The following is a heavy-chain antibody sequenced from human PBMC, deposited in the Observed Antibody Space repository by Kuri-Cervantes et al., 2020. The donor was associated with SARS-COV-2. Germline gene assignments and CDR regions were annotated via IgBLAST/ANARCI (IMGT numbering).Heavy chain of an antibody. CDR2: IYYSGST. CDR3: ARDPNANHNNWFDP. J-gene: IGHJ5*02. V-gene: IGHV4-61*01. Sequence: SETLSLTCTVSGASIRSSSYFWAWIRQPPGKGLEWIGYIYYSGSTNYNPSLKSRVTISVDTSKNQFSLKLSSVTAADTAVYYCARDPNANHNNWFDPWGQGTLVTVSS. CDR1: GASIRSSSYF. D-gene: IGHD4/OR15-4a*01.